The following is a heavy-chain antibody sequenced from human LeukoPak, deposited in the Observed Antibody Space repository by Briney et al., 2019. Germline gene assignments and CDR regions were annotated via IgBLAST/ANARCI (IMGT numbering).Heavy chain of an antibody. CDR2: ISYDGRNK. J-gene: IGHJ6*02. D-gene: IGHD5-24*01. CDR3: ARGEMTTDMDV. CDR1: GFTFSRYG. Sequence: GGSLRLSCVGSGFTFSRYGMHWVRQAPSKGLEWVAVISYDGRNKYYADSVRGRFTTSRDDSKNTLYLQIRSLRPEDTAVYYCARGEMTTDMDVWGQGTKVTVSS. V-gene: IGHV3-30*03.